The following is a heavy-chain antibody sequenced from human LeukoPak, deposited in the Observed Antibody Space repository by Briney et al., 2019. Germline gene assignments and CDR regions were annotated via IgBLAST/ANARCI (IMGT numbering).Heavy chain of an antibody. D-gene: IGHD6-6*01. CDR3: ARTRILYSSSSSYFDY. J-gene: IGHJ4*02. CDR2: IYYSGST. Sequence: SETLSLTCAVYGGSFSSYYWSWIRQPPGKGLEWIGYIYYSGSTNYNPSLKSRVTISVDTSKNQFSLKLSSVTAADTAVYYCARTRILYSSSSSYFDYWGQGTLVTVSS. CDR1: GGSFSSYY. V-gene: IGHV4-59*08.